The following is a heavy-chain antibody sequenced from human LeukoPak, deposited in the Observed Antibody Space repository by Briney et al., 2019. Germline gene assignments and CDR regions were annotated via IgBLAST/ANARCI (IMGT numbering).Heavy chain of an antibody. CDR1: GYIFTSQY. Sequence: ASVKVSCKASGYIFTSQYMHWVRQAPGQGLEWMGIINPSGGSTSYAEKFQGRVSMTRDTSTSTFYMELCSLRSEDSAVYFCARGWNYDSSGYYYLAYWGQGTLVIVSS. CDR2: INPSGGST. V-gene: IGHV1-46*01. J-gene: IGHJ4*02. D-gene: IGHD3-22*01. CDR3: ARGWNYDSSGYYYLAY.